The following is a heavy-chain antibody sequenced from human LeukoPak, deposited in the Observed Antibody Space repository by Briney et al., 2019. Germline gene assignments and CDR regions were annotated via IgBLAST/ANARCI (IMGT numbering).Heavy chain of an antibody. Sequence: SVKVSCKASGGTFNRYAISWVRQAPGQGLEWMGGIIPIIGTVNYAQKFQGRVTITADESTSTAYMELSSLRSEDTAAYYCARQITMIEEGAFDIWGQGTMVTVSS. V-gene: IGHV1-69*01. CDR2: IIPIIGTV. J-gene: IGHJ3*02. CDR3: ARQITMIEEGAFDI. D-gene: IGHD3-22*01. CDR1: GGTFNRYA.